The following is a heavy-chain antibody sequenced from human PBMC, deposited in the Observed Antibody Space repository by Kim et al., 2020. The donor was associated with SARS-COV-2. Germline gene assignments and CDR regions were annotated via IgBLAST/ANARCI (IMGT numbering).Heavy chain of an antibody. V-gene: IGHV4-39*01. CDR3: ARVWSKDPYAFDI. J-gene: IGHJ3*02. CDR1: GGSISSSSYY. Sequence: SETLSLTCTVSGGSISSSSYYWGWIRQPPGKGLEWIGSIYYSGSTYYNPSLKSRVTISVDTSKNQFSLKLSSVTAADTAVYYCARVWSKDPYAFDIWGQGTMVTVSS. CDR2: IYYSGST. D-gene: IGHD3-16*01.